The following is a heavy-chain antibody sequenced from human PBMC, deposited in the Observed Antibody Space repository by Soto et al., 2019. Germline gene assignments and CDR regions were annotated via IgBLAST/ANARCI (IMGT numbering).Heavy chain of an antibody. J-gene: IGHJ6*03. CDR3: AKNSVYGSGHMDV. CDR2: ISYDGSNK. V-gene: IGHV3-30*18. D-gene: IGHD3-10*01. CDR1: GFTFSSYG. Sequence: GGSLRLSCAASGFTFSSYGMHWVRQAPGKGLEWVAVISYDGSNKYYADSVKGRFTISRDNSKNTLYLQMNSLRAEDTAVYYCAKNSVYGSGHMDVWGKGTTVTVSS.